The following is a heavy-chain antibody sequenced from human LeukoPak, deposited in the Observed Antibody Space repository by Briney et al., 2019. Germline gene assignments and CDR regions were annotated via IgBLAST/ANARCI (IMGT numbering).Heavy chain of an antibody. CDR2: ISSTGGTI. Sequence: GGSLRLSCAASGFSISDYYMDWIRQAPGKGLEWISYISSTGGTISYADSVKGRFTISRDNAKNSLYLQMNSLGAEDTAVYYCARDSGNYLDAFDIWGQGTMVTVSS. J-gene: IGHJ3*02. CDR1: GFSISDYY. V-gene: IGHV3-11*04. D-gene: IGHD1-7*01. CDR3: ARDSGNYLDAFDI.